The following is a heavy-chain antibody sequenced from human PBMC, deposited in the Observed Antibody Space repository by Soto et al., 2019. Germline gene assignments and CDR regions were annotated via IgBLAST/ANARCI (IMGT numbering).Heavy chain of an antibody. Sequence: SETLSLTCTVSGGSISSSSYYWGWIRQSPGRGLEWIGSIYYSGSTYYSPSLKSRISLSVDTSKNQFSLTLTSVTAADTAVYFCARHGLTAYMAYYFDFWGQGTLVTVSS. CDR1: GGSISSSSYY. J-gene: IGHJ4*02. V-gene: IGHV4-39*01. CDR3: ARHGLTAYMAYYFDF. D-gene: IGHD3-16*01. CDR2: IYYSGST.